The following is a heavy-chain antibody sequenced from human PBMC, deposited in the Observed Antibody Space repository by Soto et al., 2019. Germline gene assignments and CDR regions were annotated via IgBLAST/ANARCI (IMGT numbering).Heavy chain of an antibody. CDR1: GSTVSGSY. V-gene: IGHV1-2*04. CDR2: INPNSGGT. J-gene: IGHJ5*02. D-gene: IGHD2-21*01. CDR3: ARTQLVRDDCDLFDP. Sequence: ASVNVSCKGSGSTVSGSYMHWVRQSPGQGLAWRGWINPNSGGTNYAQKFQGWVTMTRDTSIITAYMELSRLRSDDTAVYYCARTQLVRDDCDLFDPKGQGTQVSVSS.